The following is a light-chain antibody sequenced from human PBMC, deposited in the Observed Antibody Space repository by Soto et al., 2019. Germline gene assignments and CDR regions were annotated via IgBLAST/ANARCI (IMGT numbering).Light chain of an antibody. CDR3: QQYGSSPTT. CDR1: QAVSTN. CDR2: GES. Sequence: EIVVTQSAATLSVSPGELATLSCRASQAVSTNLAWYQQKGGQAPRILIYGESSRATGIPDRFSGSGSGTDLNLTISRLEPEDFAVYFCQQYGSSPTTFGQRTRL. J-gene: IGKJ5*01. V-gene: IGKV3-20*01.